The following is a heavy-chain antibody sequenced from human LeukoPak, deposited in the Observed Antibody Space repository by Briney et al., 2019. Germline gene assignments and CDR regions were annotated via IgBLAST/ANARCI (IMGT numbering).Heavy chain of an antibody. Sequence: GGSLRLSYAASGFTFSSYAMHWVRQAPGKGLEWVAVISYDGSNKYYADSVKGRFTISRDNSKNTLYLQMNSLRAEDTAVYYCARGRGYGSGSYYSLLYYFDYWGQGTLVTVSS. CDR3: ARGRGYGSGSYYSLLYYFDY. CDR1: GFTFSSYA. J-gene: IGHJ4*02. V-gene: IGHV3-30-3*01. CDR2: ISYDGSNK. D-gene: IGHD3-10*01.